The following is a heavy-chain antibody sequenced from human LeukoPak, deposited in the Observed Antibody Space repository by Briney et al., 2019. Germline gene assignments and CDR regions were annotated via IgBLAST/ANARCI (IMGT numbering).Heavy chain of an antibody. CDR3: AKDQDIVVVPWFDP. Sequence: GGSLRLSCAASGFTFSSYAMSWVRQAPGKGLEWVSAISGSGGSTYYADSVKGRFTISRDNSKNTLYLQMSSLRAEDTAVYYCAKDQDIVVVPWFDPWGQGTLVTVSS. V-gene: IGHV3-23*01. CDR2: ISGSGGST. J-gene: IGHJ5*02. D-gene: IGHD2-2*01. CDR1: GFTFSSYA.